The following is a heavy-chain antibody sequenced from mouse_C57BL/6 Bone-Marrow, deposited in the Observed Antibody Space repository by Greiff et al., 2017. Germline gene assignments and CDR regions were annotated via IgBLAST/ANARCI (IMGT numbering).Heavy chain of an antibody. CDR1: GFNIKDDY. CDR2: LDPENGDT. Sequence: VQLQQSGAELVRPGASVKLSCTASGFNIKDDYMHWVKQRPEQGLEWIGWLDPENGDTEYASKFQGKATITADTSSNTAYLQLSSLTSEDTAVYYCTTWGGSSLGYAMDYWGQGTSVTVSS. J-gene: IGHJ4*01. D-gene: IGHD1-1*01. V-gene: IGHV14-4*01. CDR3: TTWGGSSLGYAMDY.